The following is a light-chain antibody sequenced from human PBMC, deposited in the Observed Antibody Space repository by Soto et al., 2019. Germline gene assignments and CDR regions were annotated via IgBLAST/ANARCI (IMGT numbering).Light chain of an antibody. CDR2: YDS. CDR1: NIGSKS. J-gene: IGLJ3*02. Sequence: SYELTQPPSVSVAPGKTASVACGGSNIGSKSVHWYQKKSGQAPVLVMYYDSDRPSVIPERFSGSNSGNTATLPISRVEAADEDSYYCQVWDISCGHVVFGGGTKLTVL. V-gene: IGLV3-21*01. CDR3: QVWDISCGHVV.